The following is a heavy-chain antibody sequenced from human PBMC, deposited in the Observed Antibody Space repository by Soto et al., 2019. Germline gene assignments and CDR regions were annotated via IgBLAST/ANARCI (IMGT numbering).Heavy chain of an antibody. D-gene: IGHD5-12*01. CDR3: AKVGESLRFSYDYSYLDV. Sequence: GGSLRLSCAASGVTLSSSGMHGVRQAPGKGLEWVAVISYDGSNKYYADSVKGRFTISRDNSKNTLYLQMNSLRAEDTAVYYCAKVGESLRFSYDYSYLDVWGKGTTVTGSS. J-gene: IGHJ6*03. CDR1: GVTLSSSG. CDR2: ISYDGSNK. V-gene: IGHV3-30*18.